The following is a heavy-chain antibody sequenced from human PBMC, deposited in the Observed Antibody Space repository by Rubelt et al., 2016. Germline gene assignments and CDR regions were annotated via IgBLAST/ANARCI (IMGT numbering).Heavy chain of an antibody. J-gene: IGHJ3*02. CDR3: ARGIDSGSFPPDAFDI. V-gene: IGHV3-72*01. CDR1: GFTFSDHY. D-gene: IGHD1-26*01. CDR2: TRNKANSYTT. Sequence: EVQLVESGGGLVQPGGSLRLSCAASGFTFSDHYMDWVRQAPGKGLEWVGRTRNKANSYTTEYAASVKGRFTISRDDSKNSLYLQMNSLKTEDTAVYYCARGIDSGSFPPDAFDIWGQGTMVTVSS.